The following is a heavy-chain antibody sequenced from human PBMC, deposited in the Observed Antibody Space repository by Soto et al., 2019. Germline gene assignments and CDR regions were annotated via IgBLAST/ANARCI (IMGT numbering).Heavy chain of an antibody. D-gene: IGHD3-22*01. Sequence: GGSLRLSCAASVFTFSSYWMHWVRQAPGKGLVWVSRINSDGSSTHYADFVEGRFTISRDNARNTLYLQMNSLRVEDTAVYYCARDQLPFYDSSGRDVWGQGTTVTVSS. CDR1: VFTFSSYW. J-gene: IGHJ6*02. CDR2: INSDGSST. V-gene: IGHV3-74*01. CDR3: ARDQLPFYDSSGRDV.